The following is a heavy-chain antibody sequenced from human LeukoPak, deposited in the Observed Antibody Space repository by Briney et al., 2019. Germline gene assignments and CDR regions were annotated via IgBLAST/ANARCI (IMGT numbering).Heavy chain of an antibody. CDR1: AFTFSSYA. Sequence: PGGSLGLSCAASAFTFSSYAMSWVRQAPGKGLEWVSAISGSGGSTYYADSVKGRFTISRDNSKNTLYLQMNSLRAEDTAVYYCAKDRGAFDWNDVFDYWGQGTLVTVSS. CDR2: ISGSGGST. D-gene: IGHD1-1*01. J-gene: IGHJ4*02. CDR3: AKDRGAFDWNDVFDY. V-gene: IGHV3-23*01.